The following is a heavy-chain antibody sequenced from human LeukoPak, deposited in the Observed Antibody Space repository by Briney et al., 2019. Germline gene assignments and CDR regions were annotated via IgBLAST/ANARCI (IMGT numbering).Heavy chain of an antibody. CDR1: GFTFSTYW. J-gene: IGHJ4*02. CDR2: LDRDGTTT. CDR3: VRALGSGSYYRGGWDY. Sequence: PGGSLRLSCVASGFTFSTYWMHWVRQAPGKGLEWVSRLDRDGTTTSYADSVYGRFTISRDNAKSTLYLQMRSLRAEDTAVYYCVRALGSGSYYRGGWDYWGQGTLVTVSS. V-gene: IGHV3-74*01. D-gene: IGHD3-10*01.